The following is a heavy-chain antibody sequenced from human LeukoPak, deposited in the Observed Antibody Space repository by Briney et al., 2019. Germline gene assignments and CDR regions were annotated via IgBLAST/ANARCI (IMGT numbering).Heavy chain of an antibody. CDR2: IFYSGYT. CDR1: GGSLRSDSYY. V-gene: IGHV4-39*02. CDR3: ARERRYFYGSGSYCMNFDS. Sequence: PSETLSLTCTVSGGSLRSDSYYWDWIRQSPEKGLEWIGSIFYSGYTYYHPSLRGRITISIDTSKNQFSLKLSSVIAADTAVYYCARERRYFYGSGSYCMNFDSWGQGTLVTVSS. D-gene: IGHD3-10*01. J-gene: IGHJ4*02.